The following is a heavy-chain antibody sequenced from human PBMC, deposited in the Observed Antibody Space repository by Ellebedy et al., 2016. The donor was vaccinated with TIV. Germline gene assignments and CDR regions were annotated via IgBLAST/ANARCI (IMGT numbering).Heavy chain of an antibody. J-gene: IGHJ4*02. D-gene: IGHD3-10*01. Sequence: MPSETLSLTCTVSGGSISSYYWSWIRQPPGKGLEWIGYFYKSVNTIYNPSLKSRVSMSVDTSKNQVSLKLRSVTAEDTAVYYCARFFESGSTGDHWGQGTLVTVSS. CDR3: ARFFESGSTGDH. V-gene: IGHV4-59*08. CDR2: FYKSVNT. CDR1: GGSISSYY.